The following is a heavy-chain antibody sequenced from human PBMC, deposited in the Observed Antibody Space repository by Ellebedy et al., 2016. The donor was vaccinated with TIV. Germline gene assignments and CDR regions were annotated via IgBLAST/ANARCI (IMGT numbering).Heavy chain of an antibody. Sequence: GESLKISXKTSGYTFTAYYIAWVRQIPGKGLEWMGIIHPGDSETRNSPSFRDQVTISADKSISTAYLQWSSLKASDTAMYYCAREGINGFDPWGQGTLVTVSS. CDR1: GYTFTAYY. CDR2: IHPGDSET. J-gene: IGHJ5*02. D-gene: IGHD2-8*01. CDR3: AREGINGFDP. V-gene: IGHV5-51*01.